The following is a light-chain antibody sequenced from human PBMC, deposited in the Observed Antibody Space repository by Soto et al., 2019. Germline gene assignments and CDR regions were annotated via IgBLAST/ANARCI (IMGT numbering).Light chain of an antibody. J-gene: IGKJ1*01. Sequence: EKVMTQSPATLSVSPGERVTLSCRASQSVVTNLAWYQQKPGQAPRLLISGAYTRATGIPDRFIGSGSGTEFTLTITSLQSEDFAVYYCQHYNDRPRTFGQGTKVEIK. CDR1: QSVVTN. CDR3: QHYNDRPRT. V-gene: IGKV3-15*01. CDR2: GAY.